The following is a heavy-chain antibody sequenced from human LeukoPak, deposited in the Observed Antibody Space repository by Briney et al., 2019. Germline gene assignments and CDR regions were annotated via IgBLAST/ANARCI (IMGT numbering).Heavy chain of an antibody. V-gene: IGHV4-39*07. D-gene: IGHD4-17*01. CDR2: IYYSGST. CDR1: GGSISSSSYY. CDR3: ARDYDYGDYGKDY. Sequence: SETLPLTCTVSGGSISSSSYYWGWIRQPPGKGLEWIGSIYYSGSTYYNPSLKSRVTISVDTSKNQFSLKLNSVTAADTAVYYCARDYDYGDYGKDYWGQGTLVTVSS. J-gene: IGHJ4*02.